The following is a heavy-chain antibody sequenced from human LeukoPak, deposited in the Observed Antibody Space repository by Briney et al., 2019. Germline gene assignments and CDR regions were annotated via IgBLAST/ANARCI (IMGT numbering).Heavy chain of an antibody. D-gene: IGHD3-10*01. J-gene: IGHJ4*02. CDR2: IIPILGTA. V-gene: IGHV1-69*05. CDR3: ARRHHYYGATNYYNPLDY. Sequence: SVKVSCKASGGTFSSYGISWVRQAPGQGLEWMGGIIPILGTANYAQKFQGRVTITTDESTSTAYMELSSLRSQDTAVYYCARRHHYYGATNYYNPLDYWGQGTLVTVSS. CDR1: GGTFSSYG.